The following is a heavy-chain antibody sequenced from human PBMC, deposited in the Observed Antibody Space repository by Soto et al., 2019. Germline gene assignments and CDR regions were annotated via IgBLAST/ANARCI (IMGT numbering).Heavy chain of an antibody. CDR2: IIGDGLYT. D-gene: IGHD3-10*01. Sequence: EVQLVESGGGLAQPGGSLTLSCAASGFVFSGSAMHWVRQAPRKGLVWVSRIIGDGLYTTYADSVKGRFTISRDNAKNTVYLQMNSLRVEDTAVYYCARGILGSGTANDHWGQGTLVTVSS. V-gene: IGHV3-74*03. CDR3: ARGILGSGTANDH. CDR1: GFVFSGSA. J-gene: IGHJ4*02.